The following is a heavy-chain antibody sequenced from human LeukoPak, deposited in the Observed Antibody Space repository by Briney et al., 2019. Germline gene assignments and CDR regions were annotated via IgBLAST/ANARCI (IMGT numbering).Heavy chain of an antibody. CDR1: GYTLTGYY. J-gene: IGHJ5*02. CDR2: INPNSDDT. Sequence: GPSVKLSCKVSGYTLTGYYTHWVRQAPGQGLEWMGWINPNSDDTNYAQRFQGRVTMTRDTSISTAFRELSRLRSDDTAVYYCARPPQRDGSGYDLNWFDTWGQGTLVTVSS. CDR3: ARPPQRDGSGYDLNWFDT. V-gene: IGHV1-2*02. D-gene: IGHD5-12*01.